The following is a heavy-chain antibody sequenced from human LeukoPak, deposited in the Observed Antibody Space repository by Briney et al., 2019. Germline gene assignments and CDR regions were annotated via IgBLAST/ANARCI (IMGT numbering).Heavy chain of an antibody. V-gene: IGHV1-69*04. CDR3: ARRVGMTINAFGI. CDR2: IIPILSMT. CDR1: GDTFSHYD. D-gene: IGHD4-17*01. Sequence: ASVKVSCKASGDTFSHYDISWVRQAPGQGLEWMGRIIPILSMTNYAPKFQGRVTISMDKSTSTAYMELNSLRSDDTALYYCARRVGMTINAFGIWGQGTMVTVSS. J-gene: IGHJ3*02.